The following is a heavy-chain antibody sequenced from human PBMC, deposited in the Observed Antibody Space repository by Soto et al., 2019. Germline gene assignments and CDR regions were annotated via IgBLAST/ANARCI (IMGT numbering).Heavy chain of an antibody. CDR2: ISSNGGRT. Sequence: EVQLVESGGGLVQPGGSLRLSCAASAFTFSSYAMHWVRQAPGKGLEYVSGISSNGGRTYYANSVKGRFTISRDNSKSSLYLQVGSLRPGGRAVYYCARSGLPINYWGQGTLVTVSS. J-gene: IGHJ4*02. D-gene: IGHD3-9*01. CDR1: AFTFSSYA. CDR3: ARSGLPINY. V-gene: IGHV3-64*01.